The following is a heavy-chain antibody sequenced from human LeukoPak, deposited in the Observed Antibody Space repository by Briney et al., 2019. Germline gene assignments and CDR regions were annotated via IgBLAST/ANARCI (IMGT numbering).Heavy chain of an antibody. J-gene: IGHJ4*02. D-gene: IGHD3-22*01. V-gene: IGHV3-23*01. CDR2: ITGSGDYT. CDR3: AKDALYYEGSAHLYYFDY. Sequence: GGSLRLSCAASGFTFSGYAMTWVRQAPGKGLEWVSSITGSGDYTYYIDSVKGRFTISRDNSKNILYLQMNSLRGEDTALYYCAKDALYYEGSAHLYYFDYWGQGTLVAASS. CDR1: GFTFSGYA.